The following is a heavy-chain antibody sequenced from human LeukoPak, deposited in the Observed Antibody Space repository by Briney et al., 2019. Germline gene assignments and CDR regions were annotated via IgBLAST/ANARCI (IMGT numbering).Heavy chain of an antibody. J-gene: IGHJ4*02. CDR3: ARGRAAAGPFDY. Sequence: PETLSLTCTVSGGSISSYYWSWIRQPPGKGLEWIGYIYYSGSTNYNPSLKSRVTISVDTSKNQFSLKLSSVTAADTAVYYCARGRAAAGPFDYWGQGTLVTVSS. D-gene: IGHD6-13*01. V-gene: IGHV4-59*01. CDR1: GGSISSYY. CDR2: IYYSGST.